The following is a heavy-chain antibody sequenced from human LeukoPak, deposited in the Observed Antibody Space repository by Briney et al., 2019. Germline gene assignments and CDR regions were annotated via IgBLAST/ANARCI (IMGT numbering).Heavy chain of an antibody. J-gene: IGHJ5*02. CDR1: GGSISSYY. V-gene: IGHV4-4*07. CDR2: IYTSGST. CDR3: ARERTMVNTANWFDP. D-gene: IGHD4/OR15-4a*01. Sequence: SETLSLTCTVSGGSISSYYWSWIRQPAVKGLEWIGRIYTSGSTNYNPSLKSRVTMSVDTSKNQFSLKLSSVTAADTAVYYCARERTMVNTANWFDPWGQGTLVTVSS.